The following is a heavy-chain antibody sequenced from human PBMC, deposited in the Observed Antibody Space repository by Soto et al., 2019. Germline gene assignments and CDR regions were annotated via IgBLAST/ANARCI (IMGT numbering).Heavy chain of an antibody. CDR2: INPNSGGT. Sequence: ASVKVSCKASGYTFTGYYMHWVRQAPGQGLEWMGWINPNSGGTNYAQKFQGWVTMTRDTSISTAYMELGRLRSDDTAVYYCAREYGSGHYYYMDVWGKGTTVTVSS. D-gene: IGHD3-10*01. V-gene: IGHV1-2*04. CDR1: GYTFTGYY. CDR3: AREYGSGHYYYMDV. J-gene: IGHJ6*03.